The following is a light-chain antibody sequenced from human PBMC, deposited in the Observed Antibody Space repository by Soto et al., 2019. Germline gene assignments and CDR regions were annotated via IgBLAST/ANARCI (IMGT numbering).Light chain of an antibody. CDR3: MQSTQLPPT. V-gene: IGKV2D-29*02. J-gene: IGKJ5*01. CDR1: QSLLHITGETF. Sequence: DVVMTQTPLSLSVAPGQPASISCKSSQSLLHITGETFLFWYLQKPGQSPQLLIYEVSTRVSGVPDRFSGSGSGTDFTLEISRGETDEVGIYYCMQSTQLPPTFGQGTRLG. CDR2: EVS.